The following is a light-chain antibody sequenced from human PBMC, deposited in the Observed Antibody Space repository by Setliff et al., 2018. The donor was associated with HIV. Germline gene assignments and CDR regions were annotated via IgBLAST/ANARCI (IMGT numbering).Light chain of an antibody. CDR2: EVR. CDR3: SSYASSNTLP. J-gene: IGLJ1*01. CDR1: TSDVGGYNY. Sequence: QSALAQPASVSGSPGQSITISCTGTTSDVGGYNYVSWYQQHPGKAPKLIIYEVRNRPSGVSNRFSGSKSGNTASLTISGLQAEDEADYYCSSYASSNTLPFGTGTKSPS. V-gene: IGLV2-14*01.